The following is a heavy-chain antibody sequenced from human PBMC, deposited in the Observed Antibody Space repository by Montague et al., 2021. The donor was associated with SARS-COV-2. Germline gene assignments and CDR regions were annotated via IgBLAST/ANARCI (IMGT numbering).Heavy chain of an antibody. V-gene: IGHV3-11*01. D-gene: IGHD6-19*01. CDR1: GFNFGHYY. Sequence: SLRLSCAASGFNFGHYYMRWIRQAPGKGLEWLSWISGSGSTIYYSDSVKGRFTISRDHAKNSVYLQMTSLRAEDKATYYCARATSLNTYGWYEFDVWGQGTLVTVSS. J-gene: IGHJ5*01. CDR2: ISGSGSTI. CDR3: ARATSLNTYGWYEFDV.